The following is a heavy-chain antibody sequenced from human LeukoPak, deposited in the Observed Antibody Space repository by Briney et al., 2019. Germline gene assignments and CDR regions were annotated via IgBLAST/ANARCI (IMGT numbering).Heavy chain of an antibody. J-gene: IGHJ4*02. D-gene: IGHD5/OR15-5a*01. CDR3: ARVYHYFDY. CDR2: NSGST. Sequence: PSETLSLTCTVSGYSISSGYYWGWIRQPPGKGLEWIGSNSGSTYYNPSLKSRVTISVDTSKNQFSLKLSSVTAADTAVYYCARVYHYFDYWGQGTLVTVSS. CDR1: GYSISSGYY. V-gene: IGHV4-38-2*02.